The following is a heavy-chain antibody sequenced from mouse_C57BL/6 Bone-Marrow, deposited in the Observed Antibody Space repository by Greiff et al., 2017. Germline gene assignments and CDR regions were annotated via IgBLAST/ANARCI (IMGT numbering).Heavy chain of an antibody. CDR3: ARGDYYGSSLYWYFDV. J-gene: IGHJ1*03. Sequence: VQLQQSGPELVRPGVSVKISCKGSGYTFPDYAMHWVKQSHATSLEWIGVISTYYGDASYNQKFKDKATMTVDKSSSTAYMELARLTSEDSAVYYCARGDYYGSSLYWYFDVWGTGTTVTVSS. CDR2: ISTYYGDA. V-gene: IGHV1-67*01. CDR1: GYTFPDYA. D-gene: IGHD1-1*01.